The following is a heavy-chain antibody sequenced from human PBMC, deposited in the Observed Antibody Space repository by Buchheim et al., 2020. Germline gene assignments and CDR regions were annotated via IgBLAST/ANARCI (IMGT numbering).Heavy chain of an antibody. D-gene: IGHD5-24*01. CDR3: ARASDRDGYNYVEVAGYFDY. CDR1: GFTFSDYY. CDR2: ISSSGSTI. V-gene: IGHV3-11*01. Sequence: VQLVESGGGLVKPGGSLRLSCAASGFTFSDYYMSWIRQAPGKGLEWVSYISSSGSTIYYADSVKGRFTISRDNAQNSLYLQMNSLRAEDTAAYYCARASDRDGYNYVEVAGYFDYWGQGTL. J-gene: IGHJ4*02.